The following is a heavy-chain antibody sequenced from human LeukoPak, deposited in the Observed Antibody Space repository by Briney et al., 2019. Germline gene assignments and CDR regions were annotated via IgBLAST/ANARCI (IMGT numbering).Heavy chain of an antibody. Sequence: SETLSLTCAVYGESLRGCYWSWIRQPPGKGLEWIGEINHSGNTNYNPSLKSRVTISVDTSKNHFSLKLSSVTAADTALYYCARGGYWNFDYWGQGNMVTVSS. D-gene: IGHD3-22*01. CDR2: INHSGNT. J-gene: IGHJ4*02. CDR3: ARGGYWNFDY. V-gene: IGHV4-34*01. CDR1: GESLRGCY.